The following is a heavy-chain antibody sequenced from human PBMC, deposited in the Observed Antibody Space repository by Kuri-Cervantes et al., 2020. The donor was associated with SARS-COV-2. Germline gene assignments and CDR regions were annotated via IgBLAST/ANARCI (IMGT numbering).Heavy chain of an antibody. CDR2: IIPSFGTT. D-gene: IGHD6-19*01. J-gene: IGHJ1*01. V-gene: IGHV1-69*13. CDR1: GGTFSNYG. CDR3: TREGHSSGWDAEYFHH. Sequence: SVKVSCKASGGTFSNYGTSWVRQAPGQGLEWMGGIIPSFGTTKYARKFQGRVTITADESTSTAYMELSSLRYEDPAVYYCTREGHSSGWDAEYFHHWGQGTLVTVSS.